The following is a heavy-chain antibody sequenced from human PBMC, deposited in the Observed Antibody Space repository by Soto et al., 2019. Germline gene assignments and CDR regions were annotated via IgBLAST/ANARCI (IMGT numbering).Heavy chain of an antibody. CDR2: IISSSSTI. Sequence: VGSLRLSCTASGFTFSTYSMNWVRQSPGKGLGWVSYIISSSSTIFYTDSVKGRFTISRDNSKNTLYLQMNSLRAEDTAVYYCALGPPDFAYWGQGTLVPVSP. D-gene: IGHD1-26*01. V-gene: IGHV3-48*01. CDR3: ALGPPDFAY. CDR1: GFTFSTYS. J-gene: IGHJ4*02.